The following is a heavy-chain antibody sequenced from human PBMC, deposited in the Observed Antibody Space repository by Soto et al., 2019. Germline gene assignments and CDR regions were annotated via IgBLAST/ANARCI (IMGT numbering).Heavy chain of an antibody. V-gene: IGHV4-30-4*01. D-gene: IGHD3-10*01. CDR3: ASTHQDAYYYGSGSIWSVDY. CDR2: IYYSGST. CDR1: GGSISSGDYY. Sequence: SETLSLTCTVSGGSISSGDYYWSWIRQPPGKGLERIGYIYYSGSTYYNPSLKSRVTISVDTSKNQFSLKLSYVSAADTAVYYCASTHQDAYYYGSGSIWSVDYWGQGTLVTVSS. J-gene: IGHJ4*02.